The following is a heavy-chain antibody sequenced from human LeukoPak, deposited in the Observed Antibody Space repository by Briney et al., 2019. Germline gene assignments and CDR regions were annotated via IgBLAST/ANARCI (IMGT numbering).Heavy chain of an antibody. Sequence: GASVKVSCKASGGTFSSYAISWVRQAPGQGLEWMGGIIPIFGTANYAQKFQGRVTITADESTSTAYMELSSLRSEDTAVYYCARDTGYSSGWYLDYWGQGTLVTVSS. J-gene: IGHJ4*02. CDR3: ARDTGYSSGWYLDY. D-gene: IGHD6-19*01. CDR1: GGTFSSYA. CDR2: IIPIFGTA. V-gene: IGHV1-69*13.